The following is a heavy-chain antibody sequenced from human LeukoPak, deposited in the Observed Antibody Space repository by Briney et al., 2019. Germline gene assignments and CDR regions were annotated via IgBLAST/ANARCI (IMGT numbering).Heavy chain of an antibody. D-gene: IGHD3-10*01. J-gene: IGHJ3*02. CDR2: IYYSGST. V-gene: IGHV4-59*01. CDR3: ARGHYGSGSNHDAFDI. CDR1: GGSISSYY. Sequence: SETLSLTCTVSGGSISSYYWSWIRQPPGKGLEWIRYIYYSGSTNYNPSLKSRVTISVDTSKNQFSLKLSSVTAADTAVYYCARGHYGSGSNHDAFDIWGQGTMVTVSS.